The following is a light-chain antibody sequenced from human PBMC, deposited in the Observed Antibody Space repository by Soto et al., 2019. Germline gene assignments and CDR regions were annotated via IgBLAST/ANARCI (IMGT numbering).Light chain of an antibody. J-gene: IGLJ1*01. Sequence: QSVLTQPASVSVSPGQSITISCTGTSSDVGGYNSVSWYQQHPGKAPKIMIFEVSNRPSGVSNRFSGSKSGNTASLTISGLQTEDEADYYCSSYTTSSTLVFGIGTKVTVL. V-gene: IGLV2-14*01. CDR1: SSDVGGYNS. CDR3: SSYTTSSTLV. CDR2: EVS.